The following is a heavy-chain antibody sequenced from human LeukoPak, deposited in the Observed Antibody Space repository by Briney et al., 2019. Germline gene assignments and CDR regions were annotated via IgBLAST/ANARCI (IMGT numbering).Heavy chain of an antibody. CDR3: ARVGFGEFLLSRKYYYYVEV. J-gene: IGHJ6*03. Sequence: GGSLRLSCAASGFTFSSYWMSWVRQAPGKGLEWVANIKQDGSEKYYVDSVKGRFTISRDNAKNSLYLQMNSLRAEDTAVYYCARVGFGEFLLSRKYYYYVEVWGKGTTVTVSS. CDR2: IKQDGSEK. CDR1: GFTFSSYW. V-gene: IGHV3-7*01. D-gene: IGHD3-10*01.